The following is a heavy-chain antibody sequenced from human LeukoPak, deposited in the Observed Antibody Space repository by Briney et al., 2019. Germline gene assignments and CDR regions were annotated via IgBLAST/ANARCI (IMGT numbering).Heavy chain of an antibody. CDR3: ARDWAMVRGAIE. Sequence: PSETLSLTCTVSGGSISSSSYYWGWIRQPPGKGLEWIGSIYYSGSTYYNPSLKSRVTISVDTSKNQFSLKLSSVTAADTAVYYCARDWAMVRGAIEWGQGTLVTVSS. V-gene: IGHV4-39*07. D-gene: IGHD3-10*01. J-gene: IGHJ4*02. CDR2: IYYSGST. CDR1: GGSISSSSYY.